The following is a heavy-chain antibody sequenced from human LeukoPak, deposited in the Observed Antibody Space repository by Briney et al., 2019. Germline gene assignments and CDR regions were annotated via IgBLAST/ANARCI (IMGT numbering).Heavy chain of an antibody. Sequence: GGSLRLSCAASGFTFDDYGMSWVRQAPGKGLEWVSGINWNGGSTGYADSVKGRFTISRDKAKNSLYLQMNSLRAEDTALYYCARAGYYDSSGYSEEAFDIWGQGTMVTVSS. CDR3: ARAGYYDSSGYSEEAFDI. J-gene: IGHJ3*02. CDR2: INWNGGST. D-gene: IGHD3-22*01. CDR1: GFTFDDYG. V-gene: IGHV3-20*04.